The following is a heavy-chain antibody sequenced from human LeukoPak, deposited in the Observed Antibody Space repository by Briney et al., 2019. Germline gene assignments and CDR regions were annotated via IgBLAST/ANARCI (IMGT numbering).Heavy chain of an antibody. CDR1: GGSISSGDYY. D-gene: IGHD3-9*01. CDR3: ARAQYYDIYSYYGGYFDY. V-gene: IGHV4-30-4*01. J-gene: IGHJ4*02. CDR2: IYYSGST. Sequence: PSETLSLTCTVSGGSISSGDYYWRWLRQPPGKGLEWIGYIYYSGSTYYNPSLKSRVTISVDTSKNQFSLRLSSVTAADTAVYYCARAQYYDIYSYYGGYFDYWGQGTLVTVSS.